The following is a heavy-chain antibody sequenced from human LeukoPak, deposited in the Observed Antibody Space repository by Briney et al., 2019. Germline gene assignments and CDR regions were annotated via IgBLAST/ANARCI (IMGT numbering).Heavy chain of an antibody. V-gene: IGHV1-18*01. CDR1: GYTFTSYG. D-gene: IGHD2-15*01. Sequence: ASVKVSCKASGYTFTSYGISWVRQAPGQGLEWMGWISAYNGNTNYAQKLQGRVTMTTDTSTSTAYMELRCLRSDDTAVYYCARGRLTNDIVVVVAAPFDYWGQGTLVTVSS. CDR2: ISAYNGNT. CDR3: ARGRLTNDIVVVVAAPFDY. J-gene: IGHJ4*02.